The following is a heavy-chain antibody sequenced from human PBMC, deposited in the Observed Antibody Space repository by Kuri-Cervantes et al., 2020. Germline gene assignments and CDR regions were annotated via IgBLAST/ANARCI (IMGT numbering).Heavy chain of an antibody. CDR1: GGSISSSSYY. J-gene: IGHJ3*02. V-gene: IGHV4-39*01. Sequence: SETLSLTCTVSGGSISSSSYYWGWIRQPPGKGLEWIGSIYYSGSTYYNPSLKSRVTISVDTSKNQFSLKLSSVTAADTAVYYCARGGYEDGYNSVPPDAFDIWGQGTMVTVSS. D-gene: IGHD5-24*01. CDR3: ARGGYEDGYNSVPPDAFDI. CDR2: IYYSGST.